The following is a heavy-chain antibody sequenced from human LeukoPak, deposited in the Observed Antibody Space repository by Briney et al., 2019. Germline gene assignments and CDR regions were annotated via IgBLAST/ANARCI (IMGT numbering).Heavy chain of an antibody. Sequence: MSSETLSLTCTVSGGSISSSSYYWGWIRQPPGKGLEWIGNIYYSGSTYYNPSLKSRDTISVDTSKNQFSLKLSSVTAADTAVYYCARAEVVGAIYFDYWGQGTLVTVSS. J-gene: IGHJ4*02. CDR1: GGSISSSSYY. V-gene: IGHV4-39*07. CDR3: ARAEVVGAIYFDY. D-gene: IGHD1-26*01. CDR2: IYYSGST.